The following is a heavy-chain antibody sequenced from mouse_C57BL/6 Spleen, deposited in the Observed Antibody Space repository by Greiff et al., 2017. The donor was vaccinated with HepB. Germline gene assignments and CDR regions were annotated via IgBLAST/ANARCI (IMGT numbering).Heavy chain of an antibody. Sequence: EVKLMESGGDLVKPGGSLKLSCAASGFTFSSYGMSWVRQTPDKRLEWVATISSGGSYTYYPDSVTGRFTISRDNAKNTLYLQMSSLKSEDTAMYYCAGLYDNDVYYYAMDYWGQGTSVTVSS. CDR3: AGLYDNDVYYYAMDY. CDR2: ISSGGSYT. V-gene: IGHV5-6*01. D-gene: IGHD2-4*01. CDR1: GFTFSSYG. J-gene: IGHJ4*01.